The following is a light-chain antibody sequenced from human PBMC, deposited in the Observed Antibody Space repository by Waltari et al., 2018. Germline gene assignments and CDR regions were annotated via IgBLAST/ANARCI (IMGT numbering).Light chain of an antibody. CDR2: LGS. V-gene: IGKV2-28*01. J-gene: IGKJ3*01. CDR3: MQALEILFT. Sequence: DIVMTQSPLSLPVTPGEPASISCTFSQSLLHTNGYNYLDWYLQKPGQSPQLLIYLGSNRASGVPDRFSGSGSGTNFTLKISRVEAEDVGVYYCMQALEILFTFGPGTKVDVK. CDR1: QSLLHTNGYNY.